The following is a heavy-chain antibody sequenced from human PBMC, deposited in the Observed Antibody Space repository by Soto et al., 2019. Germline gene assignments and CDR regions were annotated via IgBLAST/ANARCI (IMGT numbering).Heavy chain of an antibody. V-gene: IGHV4-39*01. CDR1: GGSISSSSYY. CDR2: IYYSGST. J-gene: IGHJ4*02. CDR3: ARRRAVAGSYYFDY. Sequence: QLQLQESGPGLVKPSETLSLTCTVSGGSISSSSYYWGWIRQPPGKGLEGIGSIYYSGSTYYNPSLKSRVNISVDTSKNQFSLKLSSVTAADTAVYYCARRRAVAGSYYFDYWGQGTLVTVSS. D-gene: IGHD6-19*01.